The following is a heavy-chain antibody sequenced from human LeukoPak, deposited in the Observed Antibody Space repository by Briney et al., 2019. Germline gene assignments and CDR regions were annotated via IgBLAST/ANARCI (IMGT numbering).Heavy chain of an antibody. CDR1: GGTFSSYA. CDR2: IIPIFGTA. CDR3: ARGRIAAAGTGELRGYYYYYMDV. Sequence: GASVKVFCMASGGTFSSYAISWVRQAPGQGLGWMRGIIPIFGTANYAQKFQGRVTITADESTSTAYMELSSLRSEDTAVYYCARGRIAAAGTGELRGYYYYYMDVWGKGTTVTVSS. V-gene: IGHV1-69*13. J-gene: IGHJ6*03. D-gene: IGHD6-13*01.